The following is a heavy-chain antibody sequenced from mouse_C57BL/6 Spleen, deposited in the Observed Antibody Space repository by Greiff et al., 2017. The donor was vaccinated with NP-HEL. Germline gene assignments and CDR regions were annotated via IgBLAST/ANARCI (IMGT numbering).Heavy chain of an antibody. CDR1: GYAFSSSW. D-gene: IGHD3-2*02. Sequence: VQLQQSGPELVKPGASVKISCKASGYAFSSSWMNWVKQRPGKGLEWIGRIYPGDGDTNYNGKFKGKATLTADKSSSTAYMQLSSLTSEDSAVYFCARSGTAQATGAYWGQGTLVTVSA. CDR3: ARSGTAQATGAY. J-gene: IGHJ3*01. V-gene: IGHV1-82*01. CDR2: IYPGDGDT.